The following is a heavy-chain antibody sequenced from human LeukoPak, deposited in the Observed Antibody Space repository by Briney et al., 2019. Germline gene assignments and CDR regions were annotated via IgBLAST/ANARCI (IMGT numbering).Heavy chain of an antibody. Sequence: GRSLRLSCAASEFTFSSYAMHWVRQAPGKGLKGLAVISYDGSNKYYADSVKGRFTISRDNSKNTLYLQMNSLRAEDTAVYYCARDIVVVVAATLYYYYGMDVWGQGTTVTVSS. CDR1: EFTFSSYA. D-gene: IGHD2-15*01. V-gene: IGHV3-30*04. CDR3: ARDIVVVVAATLYYYYGMDV. J-gene: IGHJ6*02. CDR2: ISYDGSNK.